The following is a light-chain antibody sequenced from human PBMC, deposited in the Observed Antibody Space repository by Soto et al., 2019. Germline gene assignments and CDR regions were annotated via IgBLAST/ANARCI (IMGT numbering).Light chain of an antibody. CDR2: WAS. V-gene: IGKV4-1*01. CDR3: QQYYSTPPWT. Sequence: DIVMTQSPDSLAVSLGERATINCKSSQSVLYSSNNKNYLAWYQQKPGQPPKLLIYWASTRESGVPDRFSGRGSGTDFTLTISSLQAEDVAVYYCQQYYSTPPWTFGQETKVEIK. CDR1: QSVLYSSNNKNY. J-gene: IGKJ1*01.